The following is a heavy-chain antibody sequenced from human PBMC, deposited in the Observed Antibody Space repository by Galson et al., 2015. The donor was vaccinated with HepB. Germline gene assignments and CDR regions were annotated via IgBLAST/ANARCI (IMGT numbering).Heavy chain of an antibody. V-gene: IGHV3-30*04. CDR1: GFTFSSYA. J-gene: IGHJ5*02. D-gene: IGHD4-11*01. CDR2: ISYDGRNK. Sequence: SLRLSCAASGFTFSSYAMYWVRQAPGKGLEWVAVISYDGRNKYYVDFVKGRFTISRDNSKNTLHLQMNSLEAEDTAVYYCSGGPWTTVTVNWFDPWGQGTLVTVSS. CDR3: SGGPWTTVTVNWFDP.